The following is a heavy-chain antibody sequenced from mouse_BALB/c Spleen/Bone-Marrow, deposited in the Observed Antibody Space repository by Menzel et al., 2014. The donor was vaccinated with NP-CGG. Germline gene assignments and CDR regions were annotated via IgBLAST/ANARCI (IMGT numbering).Heavy chain of an antibody. Sequence: EVQLQQSGPELVKPGASVKMSCKASRYTFTSYVLHWVRQKPGQGLEWIGFMNPFNDGTKYNEKFKGKATLTSDKSSSTAYMELSSLTSEDSAVYYCARSRGLYDYWYFDVWGAGTTVTVS. CDR2: MNPFNDGT. V-gene: IGHV1-14*01. J-gene: IGHJ1*01. CDR1: RYTFTSYV. D-gene: IGHD2-3*01. CDR3: ARSRGLYDYWYFDV.